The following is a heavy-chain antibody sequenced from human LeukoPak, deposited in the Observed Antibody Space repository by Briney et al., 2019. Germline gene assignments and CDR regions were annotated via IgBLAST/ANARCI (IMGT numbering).Heavy chain of an antibody. Sequence: ASVNVSCKASGYTFTSYGISWVRQAPGQGLEWMGWISAYTGNTNYAQKLQGRVTMTTDTSTSTAYMELRSLRSDDTAVYYCARGATHSGSYLTLFDRWGQGTLVTVSS. D-gene: IGHD3-10*01. CDR1: GYTFTSYG. J-gene: IGHJ5*02. CDR3: ARGATHSGSYLTLFDR. CDR2: ISAYTGNT. V-gene: IGHV1-18*01.